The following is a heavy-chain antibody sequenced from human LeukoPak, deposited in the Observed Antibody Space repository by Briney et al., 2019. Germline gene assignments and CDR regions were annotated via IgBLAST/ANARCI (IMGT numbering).Heavy chain of an antibody. V-gene: IGHV3-21*01. J-gene: IGHJ3*02. D-gene: IGHD3-22*01. CDR3: ARDRYYDDAFDI. Sequence: GGSLRLSCTASGFTFSNYTFNWVRQAPGKGLEWVSSISTSHSYIYYADSLQGRFTISRDNAKNSLYLQMNSLRAEDTAVYYCARDRYYDDAFDIWGQGTMVTVSS. CDR1: GFTFSNYT. CDR2: ISTSHSYI.